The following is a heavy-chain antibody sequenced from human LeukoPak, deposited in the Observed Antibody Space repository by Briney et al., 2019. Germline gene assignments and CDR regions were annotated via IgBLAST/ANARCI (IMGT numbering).Heavy chain of an antibody. D-gene: IGHD6-19*01. CDR1: GFTFSSYS. Sequence: GGSLRHSCAASGFTFSSYSMHWVRQAPGKGLLWVSRINADGKDTPYVDSVKGRFSISRDNAKNTLYLQMNSLRAEDTAVYYCARGSSSGWPDYFDYWGQGVLVTVSS. V-gene: IGHV3-74*01. CDR3: ARGSSSGWPDYFDY. J-gene: IGHJ4*02. CDR2: INADGKDT.